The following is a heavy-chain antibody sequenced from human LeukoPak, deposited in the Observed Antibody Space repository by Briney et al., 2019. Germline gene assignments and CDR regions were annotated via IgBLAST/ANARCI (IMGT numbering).Heavy chain of an antibody. D-gene: IGHD5-12*01. CDR3: ARVRATFSPHFDN. V-gene: IGHV3-74*01. J-gene: IGHJ4*02. Sequence: GGSLRLSCAASGFTFSSYWMHWVRQAPGKGLVWVSRINSDGSITNYADSVKGRFTISRDNAKNTLYLQMNSLRAEDTAVYYCARVRATFSPHFDNWGQGTLVTVSS. CDR1: GFTFSSYW. CDR2: INSDGSIT.